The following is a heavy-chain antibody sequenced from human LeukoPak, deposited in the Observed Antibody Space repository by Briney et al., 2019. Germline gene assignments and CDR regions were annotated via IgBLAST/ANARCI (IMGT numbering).Heavy chain of an antibody. CDR1: GDSISSGGYS. CDR3: ARVLSGYCSSTSCYNWFDP. Sequence: PSETLSLTCAVSGDSISSGGYSWSWIRQPPGKGLEWIGYIYHSGSTYYNPSLKSRVNISVDRSKNQFSLKLTSVTAADTAVYYCARVLSGYCSSTSCYNWFDPWGQGTLVIVSS. CDR2: IYHSGST. D-gene: IGHD2-2*01. J-gene: IGHJ5*02. V-gene: IGHV4-30-2*01.